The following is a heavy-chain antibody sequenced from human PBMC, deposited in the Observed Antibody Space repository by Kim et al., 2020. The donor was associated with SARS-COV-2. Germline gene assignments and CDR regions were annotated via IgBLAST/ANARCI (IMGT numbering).Heavy chain of an antibody. Sequence: SETLSLTCTVSGGSISSYYWSWIRQPPGKGLEWIGYIYYSGSTNYNPSLKSRVTISVDTSKNQFSLKLSSVTAADTAVYYCARVHKYSSGWYNWFDPWGQGTLVTVSS. V-gene: IGHV4-59*01. CDR3: ARVHKYSSGWYNWFDP. J-gene: IGHJ5*02. D-gene: IGHD6-19*01. CDR2: IYYSGST. CDR1: GGSISSYY.